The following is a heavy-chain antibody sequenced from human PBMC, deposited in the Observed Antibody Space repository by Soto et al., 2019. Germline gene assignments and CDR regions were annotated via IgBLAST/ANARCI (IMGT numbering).Heavy chain of an antibody. J-gene: IGHJ4*02. D-gene: IGHD2-15*01. CDR2: TSYDENYK. CDR3: GRQGGSPGIWYFAY. V-gene: IGHV3-30*04. Sequence: QVQLVESGGGVVQPGRSLRLSCAASGFTFSGYAMHWVRQAPGKGLEWVAATSYDENYKYYADSVKGRFTISRDNSKNTLFLQMNSLRNEDTAVYYWGRQGGSPGIWYFAYWGQGSLVTVSS. CDR1: GFTFSGYA.